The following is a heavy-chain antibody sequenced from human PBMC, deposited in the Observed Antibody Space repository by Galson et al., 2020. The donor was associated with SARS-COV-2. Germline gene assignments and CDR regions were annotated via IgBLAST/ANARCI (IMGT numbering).Heavy chain of an antibody. D-gene: IGHD6-25*01. Sequence: GGSLRLSCAASGFTFDDYAMHWVRQAPGKGLEWVSGISWNSGSIGYADSVKGRFTISRDNAKNSLYLQMNSLRAEDTALYYCATGPATPYYYGMDVWGQGTTVTVS. CDR2: ISWNSGSI. V-gene: IGHV3-9*01. CDR1: GFTFDDYA. CDR3: ATGPATPYYYGMDV. J-gene: IGHJ6*02.